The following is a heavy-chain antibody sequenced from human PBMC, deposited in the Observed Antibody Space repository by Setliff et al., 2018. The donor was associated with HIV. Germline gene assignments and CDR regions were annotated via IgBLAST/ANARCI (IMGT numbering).Heavy chain of an antibody. CDR2: ISPDNGNR. D-gene: IGHD1-1*01. Sequence: EASVKVSCKSSGYTFTDYFMHWVRQAPGQGLEWMGWISPDNGNRRILRRFQGRVTMTRDTSINTAYMELSGLTSDDTAVYYCARQLSNSFDYWGQGTLVTVSS. CDR1: GYTFTDYF. CDR3: ARQLSNSFDY. V-gene: IGHV1-2*02. J-gene: IGHJ4*02.